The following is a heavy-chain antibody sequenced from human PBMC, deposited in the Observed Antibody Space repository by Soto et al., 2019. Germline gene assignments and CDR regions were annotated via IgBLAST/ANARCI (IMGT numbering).Heavy chain of an antibody. Sequence: GGSLRLSCAASGFTVSYNYMSWVRQAPGKGLEWVSVIYSGGNTYYADSVKGRFTISRDDSKNTVYLQMNSLRADDTAVYYCARQKTFGEFGYWGQGTLVTVSS. CDR1: GFTVSYNY. CDR2: IYSGGNT. CDR3: ARQKTFGEFGY. J-gene: IGHJ4*02. D-gene: IGHD3-10*01. V-gene: IGHV3-53*01.